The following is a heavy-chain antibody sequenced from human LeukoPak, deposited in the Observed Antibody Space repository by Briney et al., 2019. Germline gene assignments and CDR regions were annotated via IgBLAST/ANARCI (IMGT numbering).Heavy chain of an antibody. D-gene: IGHD2-2*01. Sequence: SETLSLTCAVSGGSISSSNWWSWVRQRPGKGLEWIGEIYHSGSTNYNPSLKSRVTISVDKSKNQFSLKLSSVTAADTAVYYCARAEDIVVVPAAMFSYYYYGMDVWGQGTTVTVSS. CDR3: ARAEDIVVVPAAMFSYYYYGMDV. V-gene: IGHV4-4*02. J-gene: IGHJ6*02. CDR1: GGSISSSNW. CDR2: IYHSGST.